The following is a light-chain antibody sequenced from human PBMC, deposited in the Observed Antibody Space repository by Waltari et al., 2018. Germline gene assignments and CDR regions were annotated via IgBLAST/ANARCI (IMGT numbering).Light chain of an antibody. V-gene: IGLV2-11*01. J-gene: IGLJ3*02. CDR3: CSYVGSNIYWV. CDR1: SSDVGGYNY. CDR2: DIN. Sequence: QSALTQPRSVSGSPGQSVTISCTGTSSDVGGYNYVSWYKQHPDKAPKLIIDDINKRPSGVPDRFAGAKAGNTASLTSSGLQAEDEADYYCCSYVGSNIYWVFGGGTKLTVL.